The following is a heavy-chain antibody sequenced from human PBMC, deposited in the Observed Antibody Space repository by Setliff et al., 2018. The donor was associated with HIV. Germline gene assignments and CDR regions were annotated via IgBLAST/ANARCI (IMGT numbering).Heavy chain of an antibody. CDR2: IWHDGSNE. V-gene: IGHV3-33*08. CDR1: GFTFSSYA. J-gene: IGHJ6*03. Sequence: SLRLSCAASGFTFSSYAMHWVRQAPGEGLEWVAVIWHDGSNENYADSVKGRFTIARDNSKNTLCLQMSSLSSDDTAVYYCARAGVVEGYYYNYYMVEWGKGATVAISS. D-gene: IGHD2-15*01. CDR3: ARAGVVEGYYYNYYMVE.